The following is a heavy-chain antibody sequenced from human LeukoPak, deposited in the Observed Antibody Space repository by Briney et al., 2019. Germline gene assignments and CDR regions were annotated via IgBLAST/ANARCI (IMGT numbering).Heavy chain of an antibody. CDR3: ARDRISYYYMDV. CDR1: GGTFSSYA. J-gene: IGHJ6*03. D-gene: IGHD3-10*01. CDR2: IIPIFGTA. V-gene: IGHV1-69*05. Sequence: GASVKVSCKASGGTFSSYAISWVRQAPGQGLECMGRIIPIFGTANYAQKFQGRVTITTDESTSTAYMEMSSLRSEDTAVYYCARDRISYYYMDVWGKGTTVTVSS.